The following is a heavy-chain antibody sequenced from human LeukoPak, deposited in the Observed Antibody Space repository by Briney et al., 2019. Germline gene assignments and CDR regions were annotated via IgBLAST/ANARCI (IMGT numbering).Heavy chain of an antibody. D-gene: IGHD6-19*01. CDR1: GGSISSGGYY. CDR2: IYYSGST. CDR3: ARPPSYSSGWYVYFDY. V-gene: IGHV4-31*03. J-gene: IGHJ4*02. Sequence: SETLSLTCTVSGGSISSGGYYWSWIRQHPGKGLEWIGYIYYSGSTYYNPSLKSRVTISVDTSKNQFSLKLSSVTAADTAVYYCARPPSYSSGWYVYFDYWGQGTLVTVSS.